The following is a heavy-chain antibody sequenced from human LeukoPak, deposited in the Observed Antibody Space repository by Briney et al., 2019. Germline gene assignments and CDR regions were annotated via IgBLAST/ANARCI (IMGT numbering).Heavy chain of an antibody. V-gene: IGHV3-48*04. J-gene: IGHJ4*02. CDR2: ISSSSSTI. Sequence: GGSLRLSCAASGFTFSSYSMNWVRQAPGKGLEWVSYISSSSSTIYYADSVKGRFTISRDNAKNSLYLQMNSLRAEDTAVYYCARDPPVEYSSSSKPSYFDYWGQGTLVTGSS. CDR1: GFTFSSYS. D-gene: IGHD6-6*01. CDR3: ARDPPVEYSSSSKPSYFDY.